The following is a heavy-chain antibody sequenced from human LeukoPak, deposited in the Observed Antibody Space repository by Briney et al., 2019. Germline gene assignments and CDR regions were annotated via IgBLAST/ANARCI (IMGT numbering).Heavy chain of an antibody. Sequence: PSETLSLTCAVSGYSISNGYYWGWIRQPPGKGLEWIGTIYHSGSTYYNPSLKSRVTISVDTSKNQFSLKLSSVTAADTAVYYCARVCPPGSPRYFDWSGRAYYYMDVWGKGTTVTVSS. CDR3: ARVCPPGSPRYFDWSGRAYYYMDV. CDR2: IYHSGST. J-gene: IGHJ6*03. D-gene: IGHD3-9*01. V-gene: IGHV4-38-2*01. CDR1: GYSISNGYY.